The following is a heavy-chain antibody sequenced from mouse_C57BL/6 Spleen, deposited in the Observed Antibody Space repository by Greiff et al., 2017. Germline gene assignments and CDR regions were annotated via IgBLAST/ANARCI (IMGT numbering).Heavy chain of an antibody. J-gene: IGHJ2*01. CDR3: ARPYYGSEYYFDY. Sequence: EVQLQESGPGLVKPSQSLSLTCSVTGYSITSGYYWNWIRQFPGNKLEWMGYISYDGSNNYNPSLKNRISITRDTSKNQFFLKLNSVTTEDTATYYCARPYYGSEYYFDYWGQGTTLTVSS. V-gene: IGHV3-6*01. D-gene: IGHD1-1*01. CDR1: GYSITSGYY. CDR2: ISYDGSN.